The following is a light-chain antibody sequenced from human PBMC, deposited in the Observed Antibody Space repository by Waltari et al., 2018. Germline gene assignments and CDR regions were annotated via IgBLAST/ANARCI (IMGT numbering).Light chain of an antibody. CDR1: TIDVCEYHL. CDR3: CSYAGSAISV. CDR2: DVN. V-gene: IGLV2-23*02. J-gene: IGLJ3*02. Sequence: QSALTQPATVSGSPGQSITISCIVTTIDVCEYHLVSWYQQHPGKAPTLIIYDVNKRPSGVSNRFSGSKSGNSASLTISGLQAADEAYYYCCSYAGSAISVFGGGTKVTVL.